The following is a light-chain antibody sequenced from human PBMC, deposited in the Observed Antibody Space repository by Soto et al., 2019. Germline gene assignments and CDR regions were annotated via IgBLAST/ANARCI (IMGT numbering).Light chain of an antibody. CDR3: YSYTTSSTYV. Sequence: QSALTQPASVSGSPGQSIIISCTGTSSDVGGYNYVSWYQQHPAKVPKLMIYHVSNRPSGVSDRFSGSKSGNTASLTISGLQAEDEGDYYCYSYTTSSTYVFGTGTKVTVL. J-gene: IGLJ1*01. CDR1: SSDVGGYNY. CDR2: HVS. V-gene: IGLV2-14*01.